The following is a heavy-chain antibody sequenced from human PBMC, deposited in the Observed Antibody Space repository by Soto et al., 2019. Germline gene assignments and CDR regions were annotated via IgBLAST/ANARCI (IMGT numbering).Heavy chain of an antibody. J-gene: IGHJ4*02. D-gene: IGHD2-21*02. CDR1: GDSISSDKW. V-gene: IGHV4-4*02. CDR2: IHHSGRT. Sequence: QVQLQESGPGLVKPSGTLSLTCAVSGDSISSDKWWSWVRQPPGKGLEWIGEIHHSGRTNYNPSLKTRFTLLVETSKNQVSLELSSITAADTAVYYCARGGDWQFAYWGQGTLVTVSS. CDR3: ARGGDWQFAY.